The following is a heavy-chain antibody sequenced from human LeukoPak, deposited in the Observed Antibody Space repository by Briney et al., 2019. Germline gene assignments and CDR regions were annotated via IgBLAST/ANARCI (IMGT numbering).Heavy chain of an antibody. CDR1: GFTFSSYW. V-gene: IGHV3-7*01. Sequence: GGSLRLSCAASGFTFSSYWMSWVRQAPGKGLEWVANIKQDGSEKYSVDSVKGRFTISRDNAKNSLYLQMNSLRTEDTAVYYCARDVRGSVTSYFYYYMDVRGKGTTVTVSS. D-gene: IGHD5-18*01. CDR3: ARDVRGSVTSYFYYYMDV. CDR2: IKQDGSEK. J-gene: IGHJ6*03.